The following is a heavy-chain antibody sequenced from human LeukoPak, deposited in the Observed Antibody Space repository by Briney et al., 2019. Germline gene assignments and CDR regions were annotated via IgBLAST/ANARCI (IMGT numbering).Heavy chain of an antibody. Sequence: PSETLSLTCTVSGGSITRYYWSCMRQPPGKGLEWMGYIYYSGSTNYNPSLKSRVTISVDTSKNQFSLKLSSVTAADTAVYYCARVGATSDRDYWGQGTLVTVSS. V-gene: IGHV4-59*08. D-gene: IGHD1-26*01. CDR2: IYYSGST. CDR3: ARVGATSDRDY. CDR1: GGSITRYY. J-gene: IGHJ4*02.